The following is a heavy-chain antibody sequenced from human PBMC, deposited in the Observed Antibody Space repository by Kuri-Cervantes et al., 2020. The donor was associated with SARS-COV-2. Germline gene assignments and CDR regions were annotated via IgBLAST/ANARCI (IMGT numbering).Heavy chain of an antibody. V-gene: IGHV4-31*03. Sequence: SETLSLTCTVSGGSISSGGYYWSWIRQHPGKGLEWIGYIYYSGSTYYNPSLKSRVTISVDTSKNQFSLKLSSVTAADTAVYYCAREVRGPYYYYYYYMGVWGKGATVTVSS. CDR1: GGSISSGGYY. J-gene: IGHJ6*03. CDR2: IYYSGST. CDR3: AREVRGPYYYYYYYMGV. D-gene: IGHD3-10*01.